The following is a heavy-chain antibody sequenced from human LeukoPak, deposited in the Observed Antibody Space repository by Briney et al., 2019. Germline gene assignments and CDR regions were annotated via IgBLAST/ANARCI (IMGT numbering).Heavy chain of an antibody. Sequence: PSETLSLTCAVSGXSITNNHWWSWVRQPPGKGLEWIGEIYHSGNTNYNPSLKSRVTISVDESKNQFSLELTSVTAADTAVYYCARNPTLWGQGTLVTVSS. V-gene: IGHV4-4*02. J-gene: IGHJ4*02. CDR1: GXSITNNHW. CDR2: IYHSGNT. CDR3: ARNPTL.